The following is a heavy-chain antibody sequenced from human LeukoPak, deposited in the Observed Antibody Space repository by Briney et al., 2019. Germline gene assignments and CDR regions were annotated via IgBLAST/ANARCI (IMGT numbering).Heavy chain of an antibody. CDR1: GGSISSSNW. J-gene: IGHJ4*02. CDR2: IYHSGST. V-gene: IGHV4-4*02. D-gene: IGHD3-22*01. Sequence: SETLSLTCAVSGGSISSSNWWSWVRRPPGKGLEWIGEIYHSGSTNYNPSLKSRVTISVDKSKNQFSLKLSSVTAADTAVYYCARLKGGYSSGYYYVLWGQGTLVTVSS. CDR3: ARLKGGYSSGYYYVL.